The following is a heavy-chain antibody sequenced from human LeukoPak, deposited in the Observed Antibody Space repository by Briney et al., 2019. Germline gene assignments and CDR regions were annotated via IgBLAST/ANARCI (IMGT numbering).Heavy chain of an antibody. CDR2: VDPDGSGK. CDR3: AKGSGVHY. D-gene: IGHD3-10*01. CDR1: GFTISSYW. J-gene: IGHJ4*02. Sequence: GGSLRLSCAASGFTISSYWMNWVRQAPGKGLEWVANVDPDGSGKYYIDSVKGRFTVSRDNAKNSLYLQMTSLRAEDTAVYYCAKGSGVHYWGQGTLVIVSS. V-gene: IGHV3-7*01.